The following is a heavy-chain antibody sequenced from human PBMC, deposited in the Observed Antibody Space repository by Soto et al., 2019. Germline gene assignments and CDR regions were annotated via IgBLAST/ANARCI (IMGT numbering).Heavy chain of an antibody. CDR3: ARGMVRGVSAFDY. CDR1: GFTVSSNH. J-gene: IGHJ4*02. V-gene: IGHV3-53*04. CDR2: IYSGGST. D-gene: IGHD3-10*01. Sequence: GGSLRLSCAASGFTVSSNHMSWVRQAPGKGLEWVSVIYSGGSTYYADSVKGRFTISIHNSKNTLYLQMNSLRPEDTAVYYCARGMVRGVSAFDYWGQGTLVTVSS.